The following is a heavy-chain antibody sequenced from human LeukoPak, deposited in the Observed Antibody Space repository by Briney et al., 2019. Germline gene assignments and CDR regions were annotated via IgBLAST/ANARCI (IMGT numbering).Heavy chain of an antibody. V-gene: IGHV3-23*01. Sequence: GGSLRLSCTASGFTFSDYAMSWVRQAPGKGLEWVSDISGFSGNTYYADSVKGRFTISRDNSKSTLYLQMNSLRAEDTATYYCAKDSGFSVSYFSNWGQEILVTVSS. CDR3: AKDSGFSVSYFSN. J-gene: IGHJ4*02. D-gene: IGHD1-26*01. CDR1: GFTFSDYA. CDR2: ISGFSGNT.